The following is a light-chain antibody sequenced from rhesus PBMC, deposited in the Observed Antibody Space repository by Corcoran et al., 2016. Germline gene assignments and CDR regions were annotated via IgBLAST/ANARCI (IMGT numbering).Light chain of an antibody. CDR1: QDIANY. Sequence: DIQMSQSPSSLSASVGDRVTITCRASQDIANYLSWYQQKAGNSPKLLIYSTASLASGVPSRFSGSGFVTEFPLTISSLQPEDFATYYCQQGNSHPWTFGQGTKVDIK. CDR3: QQGNSHPWT. V-gene: IGKV1-32*02. J-gene: IGKJ1*01. CDR2: STA.